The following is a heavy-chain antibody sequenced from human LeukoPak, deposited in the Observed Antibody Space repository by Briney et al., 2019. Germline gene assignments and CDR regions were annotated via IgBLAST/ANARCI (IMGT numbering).Heavy chain of an antibody. D-gene: IGHD1-20*01. CDR1: GYSISSGYY. CDR2: IYHSGST. Sequence: SETLPLTCTVSGYSISSGYYWGWIRQPPGKGLEWIGSIYHSGSTYCNPSLKSRVTISVDTSKNHFSLNLSSVTAADTAVYYCARAVKITGTLPKIGNWFDPWGQGTLVTVSS. J-gene: IGHJ5*02. V-gene: IGHV4-38-2*02. CDR3: ARAVKITGTLPKIGNWFDP.